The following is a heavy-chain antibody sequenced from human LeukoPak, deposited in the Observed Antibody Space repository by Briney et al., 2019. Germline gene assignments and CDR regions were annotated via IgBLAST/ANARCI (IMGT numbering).Heavy chain of an antibody. CDR3: ARGPHRTEGFDP. CDR1: GGSISSGDYL. CDR2: IYYSGST. J-gene: IGHJ5*02. Sequence: PSETLSLTCTVSGGSISSGDYLWRWIRQPPGKGLEWIGYIYYSGSTYYNPSLKSRVTISVDTSKNQFSLKLSSVTAADTAMYSCARGPHRTEGFDPWGQGILVTVSS. V-gene: IGHV4-30-4*01.